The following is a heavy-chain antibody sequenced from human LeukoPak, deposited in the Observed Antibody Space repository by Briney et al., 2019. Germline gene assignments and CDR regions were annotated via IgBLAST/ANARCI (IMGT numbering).Heavy chain of an antibody. J-gene: IGHJ4*02. CDR2: IYYSGST. CDR1: GGSISSYY. Sequence: PSETLSLTCTVSGGSISSYYWSWIRQPPGKGLEWIGYIYYSGSTNYNPPLKSRVTISVDTSKNQFSLKLSSVTAADTAVYYCAREVGPVFDYWGQGTLVTVSS. D-gene: IGHD1-26*01. CDR3: AREVGPVFDY. V-gene: IGHV4-59*01.